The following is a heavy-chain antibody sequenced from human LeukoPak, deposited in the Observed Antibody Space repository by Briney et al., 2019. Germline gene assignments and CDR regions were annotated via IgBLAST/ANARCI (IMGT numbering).Heavy chain of an antibody. D-gene: IGHD3-22*01. CDR3: ARNYYYESSGPQY. J-gene: IGHJ4*02. V-gene: IGHV3-23*01. CDR1: GFTFTTYA. CDR2: ITDSGGFT. Sequence: TGGSLRLSCAASGFTFTTYAMSWVRQAPGKGLEWFSAITDSGGFTYYTDSVKGRFTISRDNSKNTLYLQMNSLRAEDTAVYYCARNYYYESSGPQYWGQGTLVTVSS.